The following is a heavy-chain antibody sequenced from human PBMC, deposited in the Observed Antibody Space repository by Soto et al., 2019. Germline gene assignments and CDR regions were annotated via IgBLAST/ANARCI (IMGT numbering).Heavy chain of an antibody. V-gene: IGHV1-8*01. D-gene: IGHD2-2*01. CDR1: GYTFTSYD. CDR3: ARWKIVLVPAARKARRDYYYYGMDV. J-gene: IGHJ6*02. Sequence: GASVKVSCKASGYTFTSYDINWVRQATGQGLEWMGWMNPNSGNTGYAQKLQGRVTMTRNTSISTAYMELSSLRSEDTAVYYCARWKIVLVPAARKARRDYYYYGMDVWGQGTTVTVSS. CDR2: MNPNSGNT.